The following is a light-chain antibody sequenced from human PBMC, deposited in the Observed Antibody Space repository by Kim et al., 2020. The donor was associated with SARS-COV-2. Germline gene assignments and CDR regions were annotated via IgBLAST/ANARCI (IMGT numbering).Light chain of an antibody. Sequence: QSALTQPRSVSGSPGQSVTISCTGTSSDVGSYNFVSWYQQHPGTAPKLMIYDVTKRPSGVPDRFSGSKSGNTASLTISGLQAEDEGDYHCCSYSGSYTWVFGGGTQLTVL. J-gene: IGLJ3*02. CDR2: DVT. V-gene: IGLV2-11*01. CDR3: CSYSGSYTWV. CDR1: SSDVGSYNF.